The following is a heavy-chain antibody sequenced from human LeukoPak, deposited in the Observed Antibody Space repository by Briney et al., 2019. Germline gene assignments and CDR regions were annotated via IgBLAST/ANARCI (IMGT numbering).Heavy chain of an antibody. D-gene: IGHD6-13*01. J-gene: IGHJ4*02. CDR1: GLTLNSYT. Sequence: PGGSLRLSCATSGLTLNSYTMSWVRQAPGKGLEWVSTILGNGGSTYYADSVKGRFTISRDNSKNTLYLQMNSLRAEDTAVYYCARDVWYSSSSHLDYWGQGTRVTVSS. CDR2: ILGNGGST. V-gene: IGHV3-23*01. CDR3: ARDVWYSSSSHLDY.